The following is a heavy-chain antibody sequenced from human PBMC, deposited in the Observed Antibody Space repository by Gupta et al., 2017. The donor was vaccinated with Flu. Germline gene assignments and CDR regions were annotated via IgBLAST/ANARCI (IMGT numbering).Heavy chain of an antibody. Sequence: RQAPGQGLEWMGRINPESGGTNYAQNFQGRVTMTRDTSITTAYMELSSLRSDDTAVYYCATVCSNRTCEIDYWGQGTLVTVSS. D-gene: IGHD4-4*01. J-gene: IGHJ4*02. V-gene: IGHV1-2*06. CDR3: ATVCSNRTCEIDY. CDR2: INPESGGT.